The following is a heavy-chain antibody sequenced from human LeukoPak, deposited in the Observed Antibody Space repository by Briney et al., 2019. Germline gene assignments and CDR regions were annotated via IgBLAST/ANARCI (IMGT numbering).Heavy chain of an antibody. CDR3: ARFKWNWNYYYGMDV. J-gene: IGHJ6*02. V-gene: IGHV4-59*08. CDR1: GGSISSYY. D-gene: IGHD1-7*01. CDR2: IYYSGST. Sequence: SETLSLTCTVSGGSISSYYWSWIRQPPGKGLEWIGYIYYSGSTNYNPSLKSRVTISVDTSKNQSSLKLSSVTAADTAVYYCARFKWNWNYYYGMDVWGQGTTVTVSS.